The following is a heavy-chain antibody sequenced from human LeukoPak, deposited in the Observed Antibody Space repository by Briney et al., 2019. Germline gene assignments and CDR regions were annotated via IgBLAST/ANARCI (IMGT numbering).Heavy chain of an antibody. Sequence: GGSLRLSCAASGFTFSSYAMSWVRQAPGKGLEWVSDISGGGATTFYADSVKGRFTISRDNSKNTLYLQLSSLRAEDTAVYYCAKSTGYSTAGRDFDSWGRGTLVTVSS. CDR1: GFTFSSYA. D-gene: IGHD6-13*01. J-gene: IGHJ4*02. V-gene: IGHV3-23*01. CDR3: AKSTGYSTAGRDFDS. CDR2: ISGGGATT.